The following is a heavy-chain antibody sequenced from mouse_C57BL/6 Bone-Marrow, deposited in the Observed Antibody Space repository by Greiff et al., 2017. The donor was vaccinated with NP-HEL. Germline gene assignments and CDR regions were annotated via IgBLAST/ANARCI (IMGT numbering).Heavy chain of an antibody. V-gene: IGHV1-59*01. CDR3: ARDYGGAY. CDR2: IDPSDSYT. D-gene: IGHD1-1*01. Sequence: QVQLQQPGAELVRPGTSVKLSCKASGYTFTSYWMHWAKQRPGQGLEWIGVIDPSDSYTNYNQKFKGKATLTVDTSSSTAYMQLSSLTSEDSAVYYCARDYGGAYWGQGTLVTVSA. J-gene: IGHJ3*01. CDR1: GYTFTSYW.